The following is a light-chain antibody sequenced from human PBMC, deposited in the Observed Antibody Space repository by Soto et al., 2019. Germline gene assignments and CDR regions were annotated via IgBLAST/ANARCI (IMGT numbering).Light chain of an antibody. J-gene: IGKJ1*01. V-gene: IGKV1-39*01. CDR2: AAS. CDR1: QTIDRY. CDR3: QQSYSTPT. Sequence: IQMTQSPSSLSASIGDTVTITCRASQTIDRYLNWFQQKSGQAPKLLMNAASTLRSGVPSRFSASGSGTDFTLTISSLQSEDLATYYCQQSYSTPTFGQGTKVDIK.